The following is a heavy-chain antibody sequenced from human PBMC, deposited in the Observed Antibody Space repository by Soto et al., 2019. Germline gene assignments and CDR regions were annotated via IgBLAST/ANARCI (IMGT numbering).Heavy chain of an antibody. CDR1: GFTFSSYA. D-gene: IGHD6-13*01. V-gene: IGHV3-23*01. CDR2: ISGSVDST. CDR3: AKGGLNTGSWYEVY. Sequence: GGSLRLSCAASGFTFSSYAMSCVRQAPGKGLEWVSSISGSVDSTHNADSVKGRFTISRDNAKNTLYLQLNSLTGDDTAVYYCAKGGLNTGSWYEVYWGQGTLVTGSS. J-gene: IGHJ4*02.